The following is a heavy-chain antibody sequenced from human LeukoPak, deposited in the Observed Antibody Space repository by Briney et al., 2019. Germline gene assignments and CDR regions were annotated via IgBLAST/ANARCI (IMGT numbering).Heavy chain of an antibody. D-gene: IGHD3-3*01. V-gene: IGHV1-69*05. Sequence: SVKVSCKASGGTFSSYAISWVRQAPGQGLEWMGGIIPIFGTANYAQKFQGRVTITTDESTSTACMELSSLRSEDTAVYYCARSYEPYYYYYYMDVWGKGTTVTVSS. CDR3: ARSYEPYYYYYYMDV. J-gene: IGHJ6*03. CDR2: IIPIFGTA. CDR1: GGTFSSYA.